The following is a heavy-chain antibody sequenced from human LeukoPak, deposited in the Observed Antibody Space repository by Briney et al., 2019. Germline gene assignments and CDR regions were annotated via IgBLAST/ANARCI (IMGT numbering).Heavy chain of an antibody. CDR1: GYTFTGYY. J-gene: IGHJ4*02. CDR2: INPNSGGT. Sequence: ASVKVSCKASGYTFTGYYMHWVRQAPGQGLEWMGCINPNSGGTNYAQKFQGRVTMTRDTSISTAYMELSRLRPDDTAVYYCARDISGSYPAYYFDYWGQGTLVTVSS. V-gene: IGHV1-2*02. D-gene: IGHD1-26*01. CDR3: ARDISGSYPAYYFDY.